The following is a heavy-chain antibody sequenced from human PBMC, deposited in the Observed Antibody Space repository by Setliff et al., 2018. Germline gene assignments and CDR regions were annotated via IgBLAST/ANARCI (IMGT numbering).Heavy chain of an antibody. J-gene: IGHJ6*03. CDR3: ARSPTRTTGSHYLGYYYYYMDF. CDR2: INPNAGNI. Sequence: ASVKVSCKTSGYIFTNYYIHWVRQAPGQGLEWMGWINPNAGNINYIQKFQGRVTMTRDTSISTGYMELSRLRYDDTAVYYCARSPTRTTGSHYLGYYYYYMDFWGKGTTVTVSS. V-gene: IGHV1-2*02. D-gene: IGHD1-1*01. CDR1: GYIFTNYY.